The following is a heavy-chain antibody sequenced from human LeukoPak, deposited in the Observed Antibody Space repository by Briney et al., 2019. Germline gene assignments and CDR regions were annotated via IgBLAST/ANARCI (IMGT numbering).Heavy chain of an antibody. CDR1: GYTFTSYV. V-gene: IGHV1-18*01. Sequence: ASVKVSCKASGYTFTSYVISWVRQAPGQGLEWMGWISAYNGNTNYAQKLQGRVTMTTDTSTSTAYMELRSLRSDDTAVYYCARDSYDFWSGYSRAFYYFDYWGQGTLVTVSS. CDR3: ARDSYDFWSGYSRAFYYFDY. CDR2: ISAYNGNT. D-gene: IGHD3-3*01. J-gene: IGHJ4*02.